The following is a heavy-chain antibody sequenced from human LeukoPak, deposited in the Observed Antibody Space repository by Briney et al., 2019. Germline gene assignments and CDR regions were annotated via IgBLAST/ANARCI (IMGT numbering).Heavy chain of an antibody. D-gene: IGHD1-26*01. CDR3: AKEHLPIVGASPFDY. CDR1: GFTFSSYA. V-gene: IGHV3-30-3*01. Sequence: GGSLRLSCAASGFTFSSYAMHWVRQAPGKGLEWVAVISYDGSNKYYADSVKGRFTISRDNSKNTLYLQMNSLRAEDTAVYYCAKEHLPIVGASPFDYWGQGTLVTVSS. CDR2: ISYDGSNK. J-gene: IGHJ4*02.